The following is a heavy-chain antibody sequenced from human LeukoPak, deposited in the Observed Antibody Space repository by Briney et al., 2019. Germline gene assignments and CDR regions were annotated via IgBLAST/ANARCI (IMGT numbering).Heavy chain of an antibody. D-gene: IGHD5-12*01. J-gene: IGHJ4*02. CDR1: GFTHRIYW. CDR3: VRDGGVSGYDLLDY. CDR2: INQDATKE. V-gene: IGHV3-7*01. Sequence: GVSLRLFYAASGFTHRIYWMTWVRQARGRGRECVTVINQDATKEYYMDSVKARFTISRDNAKNSVSLQMNSLRAEDTAVYYCVRDGGVSGYDLLDYWGQGTLVTVSS.